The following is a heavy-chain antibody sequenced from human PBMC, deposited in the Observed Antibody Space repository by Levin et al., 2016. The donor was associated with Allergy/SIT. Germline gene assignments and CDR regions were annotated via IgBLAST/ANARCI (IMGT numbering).Heavy chain of an antibody. CDR2: IYYDEST. Sequence: SETLSLTCTVSGASIRGSSHYWGWIRQPPGKGLEWIGSIYYDESTYYNPSLRSRVKISQDTSKNQFSLRLNFVTAADTAMYHCARRWYLSAFDIWGQGKMVTVSS. J-gene: IGHJ3*02. D-gene: IGHD4-23*01. CDR1: GASIRGSSHY. CDR3: ARRWYLSAFDI. V-gene: IGHV4-39*01.